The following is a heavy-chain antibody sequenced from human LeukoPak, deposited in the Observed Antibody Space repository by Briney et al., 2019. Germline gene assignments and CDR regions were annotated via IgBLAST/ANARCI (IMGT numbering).Heavy chain of an antibody. CDR1: GGSISSGGYY. Sequence: SETLSLTCTVSGGSISSGGYYWSWIRQHPGRGLEWIGYIYYSGSTYYNPSLNSRVTISVDTSKNQSSLKLSSVTAADTAVYYCARARLDPRNYYDSSGYSPPSAYYYYMDVWGKGTTVTVSS. D-gene: IGHD3-22*01. CDR3: ARARLDPRNYYDSSGYSPPSAYYYYMDV. J-gene: IGHJ6*03. CDR2: IYYSGST. V-gene: IGHV4-31*03.